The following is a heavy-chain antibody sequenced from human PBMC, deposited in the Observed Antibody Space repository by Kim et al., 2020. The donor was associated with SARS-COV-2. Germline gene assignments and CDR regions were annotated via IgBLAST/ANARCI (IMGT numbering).Heavy chain of an antibody. D-gene: IGHD3-10*01. J-gene: IGHJ4*02. Sequence: NTKYSQKFQGRVTITRDTSASTAYMELSSLRSEDTAVYYCARVWFGELDYWGQGTLVTVSS. CDR2: NT. V-gene: IGHV1-3*01. CDR3: ARVWFGELDY.